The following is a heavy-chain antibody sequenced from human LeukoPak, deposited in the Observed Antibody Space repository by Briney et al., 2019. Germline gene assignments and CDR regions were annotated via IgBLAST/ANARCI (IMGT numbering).Heavy chain of an antibody. CDR3: TTHTGTYYEIDY. CDR2: IRDKTEAEPT. J-gene: IGHJ4*02. CDR1: GITFNNAW. D-gene: IGHD1-26*01. Sequence: PGGSLRLYCVASGITFNNAWMSWVRQVPGKGLEWVGRIRDKTEAEPTDYAAPVKGRFTISRDDTGTTLYLQMNSLKTEDTAVYYCTTHTGTYYEIDYWGQGTLVTVSS. V-gene: IGHV3-15*01.